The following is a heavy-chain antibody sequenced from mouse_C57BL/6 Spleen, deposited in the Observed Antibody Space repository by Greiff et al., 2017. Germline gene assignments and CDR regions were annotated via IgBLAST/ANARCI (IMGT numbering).Heavy chain of an antibody. J-gene: IGHJ3*01. CDR2: IYPGDGDT. CDR3: ARDIDPAY. CDR1: GYAFSSSW. V-gene: IGHV1-82*01. Sequence: VQLQQSGPELVKPGASVKISCKASGYAFSSSWMNWVKQRPGKGLEWIGRIYPGDGDTNYNGKFKGKATLTADKSSSTAYMQLSSLTSEDSAVYFCARDIDPAYWGQGTLVTVSA.